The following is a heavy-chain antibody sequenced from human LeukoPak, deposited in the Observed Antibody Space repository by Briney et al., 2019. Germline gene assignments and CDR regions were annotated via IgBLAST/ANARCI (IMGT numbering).Heavy chain of an antibody. CDR3: ARVKGPLGSPHFDY. V-gene: IGHV4-59*01. J-gene: IGHJ4*02. Sequence: SETLSLTCTVSGGPISSYYWSWIPQPPGKGLEWIGYIYYSGSTNYNPSLKSRVTISVDTSKNQFSLKLSSVTAADTAVYYCARVKGPLGSPHFDYWGQGTLVTVSS. D-gene: IGHD1-14*01. CDR1: GGPISSYY. CDR2: IYYSGST.